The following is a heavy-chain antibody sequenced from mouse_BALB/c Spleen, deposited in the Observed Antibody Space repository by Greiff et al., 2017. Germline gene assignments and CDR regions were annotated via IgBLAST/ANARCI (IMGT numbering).Heavy chain of an antibody. Sequence: EVMLVESGGGLVKPGGSLKLSCAASGFAFSSYDMSWVRQTPEKRLEWVAYISSGGGSTYYPDTVKGRFTISRDNAKNTLYLQMSSLKSEDTAMYYCARHPPRSSHWYFDVWGAGTTVTVSS. D-gene: IGHD1-1*01. J-gene: IGHJ1*01. CDR2: ISSGGGST. CDR3: ARHPPRSSHWYFDV. V-gene: IGHV5-12-1*01. CDR1: GFAFSSYD.